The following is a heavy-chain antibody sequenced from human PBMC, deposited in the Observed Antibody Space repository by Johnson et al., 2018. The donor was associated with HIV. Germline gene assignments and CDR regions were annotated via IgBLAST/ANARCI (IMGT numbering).Heavy chain of an antibody. CDR3: ASRYTVDAFDI. Sequence: QMLLVESGGGVVQPGRSLRLSCAASGFTFRSYAMPWVRQAPGKGLEWVAVISYDGSNQYYADSVKGRFTISRDNSKNTLYLQMNSLRAEDTAVYYCASRYTVDAFDIWGQGTMVTVSS. CDR1: GFTFRSYA. D-gene: IGHD1-1*01. J-gene: IGHJ3*02. V-gene: IGHV3-30*04. CDR2: ISYDGSNQ.